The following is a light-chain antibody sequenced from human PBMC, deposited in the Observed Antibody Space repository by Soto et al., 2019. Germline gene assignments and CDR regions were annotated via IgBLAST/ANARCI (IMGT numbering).Light chain of an antibody. CDR1: SSDVGGYNY. Sequence: QSALTQPASVSGSPGQSITISCTGTSSDVGGYNYVSWYQQHPGKAPKLMIYDVSNRPSGVSKRFSGSKSGHTASLTISGLQAEDEAEYYCSSYTSSITVVFGGGTQLTVL. J-gene: IGLJ2*01. V-gene: IGLV2-14*01. CDR2: DVS. CDR3: SSYTSSITVV.